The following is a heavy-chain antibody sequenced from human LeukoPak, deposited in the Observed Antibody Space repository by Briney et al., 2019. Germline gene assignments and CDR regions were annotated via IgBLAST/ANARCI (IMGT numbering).Heavy chain of an antibody. CDR3: ARDPLIGIAVAGTGDY. CDR1: GGSISSSNW. J-gene: IGHJ4*02. V-gene: IGHV4-4*02. D-gene: IGHD6-19*01. CDR2: IYHSGST. Sequence: SETLSLTCAVSGGSISSSNWWSWVRQPPGKGLEWIGEIYHSGSTNYNPSLKSRVTISVDKSKNQFSLKLSSVTAADTAVYYCARDPLIGIAVAGTGDYWGQGTLVTVSS.